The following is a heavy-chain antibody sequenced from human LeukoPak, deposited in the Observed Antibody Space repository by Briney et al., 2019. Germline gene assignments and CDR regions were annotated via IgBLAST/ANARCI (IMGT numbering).Heavy chain of an antibody. CDR1: GGSFSGYY. D-gene: IGHD1-14*01. Sequence: SETLSLTCAVYGGSFSGYYWSWIRQPPGKGLEWIGEINHSGSTNYNPSLKSRVTISVDTSKNQFSLKLSSVTAADTAVYYCARGWDRSGFDYWGQGTLVIVSS. J-gene: IGHJ4*02. CDR3: ARGWDRSGFDY. CDR2: INHSGST. V-gene: IGHV4-34*01.